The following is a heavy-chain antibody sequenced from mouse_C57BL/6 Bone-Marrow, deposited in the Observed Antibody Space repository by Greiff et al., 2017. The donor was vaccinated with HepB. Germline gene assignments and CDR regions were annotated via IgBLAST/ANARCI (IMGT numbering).Heavy chain of an antibody. CDR3: ARGDYYGSSYVAWFAY. J-gene: IGHJ3*01. Sequence: DVQLVESGGGLVKPGGSLKLSCAASGFTFSSYAMSWVRQTPEKRLEWVATISDGGSYTYYPDNVKGRFTISRDNAKNNLYLQMSHLKSEDTAMYYCARGDYYGSSYVAWFAYWGQGTLVTVSA. V-gene: IGHV5-4*01. CDR2: ISDGGSYT. CDR1: GFTFSSYA. D-gene: IGHD1-1*01.